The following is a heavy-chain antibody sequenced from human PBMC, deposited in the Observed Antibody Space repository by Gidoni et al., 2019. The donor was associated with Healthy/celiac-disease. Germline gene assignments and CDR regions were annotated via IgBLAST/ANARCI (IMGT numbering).Heavy chain of an antibody. D-gene: IGHD6-13*01. Sequence: QVQLVESGGGVVQPGRSLRLSCAASGFTFSSYGMHWVRQAPGKGLEWVAVIWYDGSNKYYADSVKGRFTISRDNSKNTLYLQMNSLRAEDTAVYYCARDGHLLGIAAAGKEYYYYGMDVWGQGTTVTVSS. CDR2: IWYDGSNK. J-gene: IGHJ6*02. V-gene: IGHV3-33*01. CDR3: ARDGHLLGIAAAGKEYYYYGMDV. CDR1: GFTFSSYG.